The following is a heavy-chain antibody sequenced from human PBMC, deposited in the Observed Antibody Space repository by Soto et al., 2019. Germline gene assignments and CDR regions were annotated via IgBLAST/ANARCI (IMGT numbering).Heavy chain of an antibody. CDR3: AKDLTVTAFPYYYGMDV. Sequence: AGGSRRLSWAPAAFTFTSYGMHWGRQAPGKGLEWVPVISYDGSTKYYADSVKGRFTISRDNSKNTLYLQMNSLRAEHAPVYYCAKDLTVTAFPYYYGMDVWGQGTTVTVSS. CDR2: ISYDGSTK. J-gene: IGHJ6*02. D-gene: IGHD2-21*02. V-gene: IGHV3-30*18. CDR1: AFTFTSYG.